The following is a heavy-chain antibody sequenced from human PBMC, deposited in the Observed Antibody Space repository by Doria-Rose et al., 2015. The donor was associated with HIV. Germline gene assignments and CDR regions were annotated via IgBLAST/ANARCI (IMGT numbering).Heavy chain of an antibody. D-gene: IGHD1-26*01. CDR1: GGFISHYY. V-gene: IGHV4-59*01. J-gene: IGHJ4*02. CDR3: ARVLSGTYDY. CDR2: IFYTGST. Sequence: QVQLQQWGPGLVKPSETLSLTCSVSGGFISHYYWSWIRQPPGKGLEYIGDIFYTGSTNYSPSLKSRVSISIDTSKNKFSLRLSSVTAADTAVYYCARVLSGTYDYWGQGTLVTVSS.